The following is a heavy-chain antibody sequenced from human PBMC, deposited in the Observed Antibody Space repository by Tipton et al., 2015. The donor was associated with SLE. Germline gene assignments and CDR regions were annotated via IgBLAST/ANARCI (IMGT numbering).Heavy chain of an antibody. CDR2: ISSSGSTI. J-gene: IGHJ6*03. V-gene: IGHV3-48*03. CDR3: ARAGIPPYYYYYMDV. D-gene: IGHD6-13*01. CDR1: GFSFSSYG. Sequence: SLRLSCESSGFSFSSYGMNWVRQAPGKGLEWVSYISSSGSTIYYADSVKGRFTISRDNAKNSLYPQMNSLRAEDTAVYYCARAGIPPYYYYYMDVWGKGTTVTVSS.